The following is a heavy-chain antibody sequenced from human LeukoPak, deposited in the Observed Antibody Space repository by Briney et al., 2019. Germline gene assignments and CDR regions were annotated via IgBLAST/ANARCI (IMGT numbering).Heavy chain of an antibody. D-gene: IGHD4-17*01. CDR3: ARDTVTKNWYFDL. V-gene: IGHV4-59*01. Sequence: PSETLSLTCTVSGGSISSYYWSWIRQPPGKGLEWIGYIYYSGSTNYNPSLKSRVTISVDTSKNQFSLKLSSVIAADTAVYYCARDTVTKNWYFDLWGRGTLVTVSS. CDR1: GGSISSYY. J-gene: IGHJ2*01. CDR2: IYYSGST.